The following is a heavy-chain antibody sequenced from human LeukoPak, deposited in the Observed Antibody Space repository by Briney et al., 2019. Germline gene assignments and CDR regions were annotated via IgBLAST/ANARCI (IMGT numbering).Heavy chain of an antibody. CDR1: GVTFSSYG. J-gene: IGHJ4*02. D-gene: IGHD5-12*01. Sequence: GGSLRLSCAASGVTFSSYGMHWVRQAPGKGLEWVALISSDGNDKLYGGSVKGRFTISRDDSKSTLYLQMNSLRAEDTAVYYCTTKVIRGNSGDDYDDWGQGTLVTVSS. V-gene: IGHV3-30*03. CDR2: ISSDGNDK. CDR3: TTKVIRGNSGDDYDD.